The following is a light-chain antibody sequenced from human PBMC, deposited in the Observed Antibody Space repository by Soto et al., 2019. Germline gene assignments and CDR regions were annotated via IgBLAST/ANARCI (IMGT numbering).Light chain of an antibody. Sequence: EMTQSPSSLSASVGDRGTITCRDSPSISDNVNWYQFHPGKAPKRLIYAASSLQTGVPSRFSGSGSGTDFALIISSLQPEDSATYDCQQSYGPAYTSGLETKVEIK. CDR3: QQSYGPAYT. CDR1: PSISDN. CDR2: AAS. V-gene: IGKV1-39*01. J-gene: IGKJ2*01.